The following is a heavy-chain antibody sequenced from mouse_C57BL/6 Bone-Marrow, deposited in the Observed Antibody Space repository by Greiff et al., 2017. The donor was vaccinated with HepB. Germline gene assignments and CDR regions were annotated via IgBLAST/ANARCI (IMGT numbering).Heavy chain of an antibody. CDR3: ARGDYGSDYAMDY. CDR1: GFTFSDYY. CDR2: INYDGSST. D-gene: IGHD1-1*01. J-gene: IGHJ4*01. V-gene: IGHV5-16*01. Sequence: EVQLVESEGGLVQPGSSMKLSCTASGFTFSDYYMAWVRQVPEKGLEWVANINYDGSSTYYLDSLKSRFIISRDNAKNILYLQMSSLKSEDTATYYCARGDYGSDYAMDYWGQGTSVTVSS.